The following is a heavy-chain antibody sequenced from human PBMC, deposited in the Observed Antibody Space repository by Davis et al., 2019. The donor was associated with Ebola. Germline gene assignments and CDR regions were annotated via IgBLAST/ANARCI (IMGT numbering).Heavy chain of an antibody. V-gene: IGHV4-39*07. CDR1: GESISSSCYY. J-gene: IGHJ4*02. D-gene: IGHD5-12*01. CDR3: ASGIVATIIDY. Sequence: SETLSLTCNVSGESISSSCYYWGWIRQPPGKGLEWIGEINHSGSTNYNPSLKSRVTISVDTSKNQFSLKLSSVTAADTAVYYCASGIVATIIDYWGQGTLVTVSS. CDR2: INHSGST.